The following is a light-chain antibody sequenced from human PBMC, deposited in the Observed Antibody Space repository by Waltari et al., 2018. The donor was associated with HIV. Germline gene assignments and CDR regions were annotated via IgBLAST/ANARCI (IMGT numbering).Light chain of an antibody. CDR3: SSWDDRLNSQGV. CDR1: RSNIGSNT. CDR2: NDN. J-gene: IGLJ3*02. V-gene: IGLV1-44*01. Sequence: QSVLTQPPSASGTPGQRVTISCSGTRSNIGSNTVNWYQLLPGTAPKLLIYNDNERPSGVPGRFSGSRSGASASLAISGLQPEDEADYYCSSWDDRLNSQGVFGGGTKLTVL.